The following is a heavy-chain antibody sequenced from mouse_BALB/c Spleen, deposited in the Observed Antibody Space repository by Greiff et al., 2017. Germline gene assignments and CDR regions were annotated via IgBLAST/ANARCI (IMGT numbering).Heavy chain of an antibody. D-gene: IGHD1-1*01. V-gene: IGHV5-6-4*01. CDR1: GFTFSSYT. Sequence: EVKLQESGGGLVKPGGSLKLSCAASGFTFSSYTMSWVRQTPEKRLEWVATISSGGSYTYYPDSVKGRFTISRDNAKNTLYLQMSSLKSEDTAMYYCTRASSEDAMDYWGQGTSVTVSS. CDR3: TRASSEDAMDY. CDR2: ISSGGSYT. J-gene: IGHJ4*01.